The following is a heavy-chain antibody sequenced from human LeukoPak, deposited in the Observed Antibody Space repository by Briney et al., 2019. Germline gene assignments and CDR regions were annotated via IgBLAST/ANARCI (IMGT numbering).Heavy chain of an antibody. J-gene: IGHJ4*02. CDR1: GFTFSSYG. V-gene: IGHV3-23*01. Sequence: GGSLRLSCAASGFTFSSYGMHWVRQAPGKGLEWVSAISGSGGSTYYADSVKGRFTISRDNSKNTLYLQMNSLRAEDTAVYYCAEPEGGYYDIRPDWGQGTLVPVSS. CDR3: AEPEGGYYDIRPD. D-gene: IGHD3-22*01. CDR2: ISGSGGST.